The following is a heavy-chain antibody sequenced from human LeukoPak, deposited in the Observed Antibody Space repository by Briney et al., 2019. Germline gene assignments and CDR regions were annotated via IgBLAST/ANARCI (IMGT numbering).Heavy chain of an antibody. CDR2: IIPIFGTA. Sequence: GASVKVSCKASGGTFSSYAISWVRQAPGQGLEWMGGIIPIFGTANYAQKFQGRVTITADESTSTAYMELSSLRSEDTAVYYCASLGRQWLGLGYWGQGALVTVSS. CDR1: GGTFSSYA. V-gene: IGHV1-69*13. J-gene: IGHJ4*02. D-gene: IGHD6-19*01. CDR3: ASLGRQWLGLGY.